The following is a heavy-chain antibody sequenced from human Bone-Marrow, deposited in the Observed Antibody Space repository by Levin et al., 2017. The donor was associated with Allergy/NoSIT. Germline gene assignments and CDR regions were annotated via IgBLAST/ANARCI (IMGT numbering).Heavy chain of an antibody. D-gene: IGHD1-26*01. J-gene: IGHJ5*02. CDR2: IFSGWIT. V-gene: IGHV3-53*01. Sequence: LSLTCAASGFTVPNSYINWVRQAPGKGLEWVAVIFSGWITYYAASVKGRFTISRDTDKNTVTLQMNSRIAEDTASYYCAGEGVYSGTNWPWGQGTLVTVSS. CDR1: GFTVPNSY. CDR3: AGEGVYSGTNWP.